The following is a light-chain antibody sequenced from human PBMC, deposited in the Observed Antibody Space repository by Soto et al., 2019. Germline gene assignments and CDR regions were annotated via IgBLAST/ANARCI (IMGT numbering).Light chain of an antibody. CDR3: QQYDNLAFT. Sequence: DIQMTPSRSSLSACVVDRGTIAVPASDDIDNSLSWYQQTPGKAPKLLIHDASTLQRGVPSRFSGSGSGTDFTLTISSLQPEDFATYYCQQYDNLAFTFGPGTKVDIK. J-gene: IGKJ3*01. V-gene: IGKV1-33*01. CDR1: DDIDNS. CDR2: DAS.